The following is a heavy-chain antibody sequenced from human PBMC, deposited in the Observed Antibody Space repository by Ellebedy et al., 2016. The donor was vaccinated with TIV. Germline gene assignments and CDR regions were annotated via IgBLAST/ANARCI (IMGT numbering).Heavy chain of an antibody. CDR1: GFTFSSYA. J-gene: IGHJ4*02. D-gene: IGHD4-23*01. V-gene: IGHV3-30*14. CDR2: ISYGGSNK. CDR3: ARDPYGGNLLVY. Sequence: GESLKISCAASGFTFSSYAMHWVRQAPGKGLEWVAVISYGGSNKYYADSVKGRFTISRDNSKNTLYLQMNSLSAEDTAVYYCARDPYGGNLLVYWGQGTLVTVSS.